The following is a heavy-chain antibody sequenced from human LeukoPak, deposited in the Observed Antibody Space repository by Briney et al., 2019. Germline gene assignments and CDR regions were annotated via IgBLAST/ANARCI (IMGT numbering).Heavy chain of an antibody. D-gene: IGHD3-16*01. Sequence: PSETLSLTCTVSGGSISSSSYYWGWIRQPPGKGLEWIGSIYYSGSTYYNPSLKSRVTISADTSKNQFSLKLSSVTAADTAVYYCARHSLRLGMDGGWPYYFDYWGQGTLVTVSS. CDR3: ARHSLRLGMDGGWPYYFDY. V-gene: IGHV4-39*01. CDR1: GGSISSSSYY. CDR2: IYYSGST. J-gene: IGHJ4*02.